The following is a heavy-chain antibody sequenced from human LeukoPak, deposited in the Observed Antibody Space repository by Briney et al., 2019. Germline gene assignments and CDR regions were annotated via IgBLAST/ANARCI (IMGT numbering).Heavy chain of an antibody. CDR1: GGTFSSYA. D-gene: IGHD5-24*01. V-gene: IGHV1-69*01. Sequence: GASVKVSCKASGGTFSSYAISWVRQAPGQGLEWMGGIIPIFGTANYAQKFQGRVTITADESTSTAYMELSSLRSEDTAVYYCAREGDGYKVGLAYWGQGTLVTVSS. CDR3: AREGDGYKVGLAY. J-gene: IGHJ4*02. CDR2: IIPIFGTA.